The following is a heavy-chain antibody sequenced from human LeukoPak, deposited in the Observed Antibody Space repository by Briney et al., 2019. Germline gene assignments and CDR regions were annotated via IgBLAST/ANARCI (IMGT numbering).Heavy chain of an antibody. CDR1: GFILSNYA. Sequence: GGSLRLSCSASGFILSNYAMHWVRQAPGKGLEYVSAISANGGSTYYADSVKGRFTISRDNSKNTLYLQMSSLRAEDTAIYHCVKDLYRGDTSSWYYFDYWGQGTLVTVSS. J-gene: IGHJ4*02. V-gene: IGHV3-64D*06. CDR3: VKDLYRGDTSSWYYFDY. D-gene: IGHD6-13*01. CDR2: ISANGGST.